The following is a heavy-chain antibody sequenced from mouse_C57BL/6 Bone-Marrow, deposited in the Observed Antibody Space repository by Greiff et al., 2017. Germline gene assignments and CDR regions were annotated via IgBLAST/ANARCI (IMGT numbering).Heavy chain of an antibody. J-gene: IGHJ1*03. D-gene: IGHD4-1*01. CDR1: GYTFTSYD. CDR3: ARTHRSLTGPGYWYFDV. V-gene: IGHV1-85*01. CDR2: LYPRDGST. Sequence: VKLQESGPELVKPGASVKLSCKASGYTFTSYDINWVKQRPGQGLEWIGWLYPRDGSTKYNETFKGKATLTVDTSSSTAYMELHSLTSEDSAVYFCARTHRSLTGPGYWYFDVWGTGTTVTVSS.